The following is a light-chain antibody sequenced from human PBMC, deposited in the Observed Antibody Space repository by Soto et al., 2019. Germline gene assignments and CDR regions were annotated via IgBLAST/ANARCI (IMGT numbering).Light chain of an antibody. CDR2: EGN. V-gene: IGLV6-57*04. Sequence: NFMLTQPHSVSESPGKTVTISCTRRSGSIASNYVHWYQHRPGSVPTTVIYEGNQRPSGVPDRFSGSTDGSSNSASLTISGLQTEDEADYYCQSYDSSTVVFGGGTKLTVL. CDR1: SGSIASNY. CDR3: QSYDSSTVV. J-gene: IGLJ2*01.